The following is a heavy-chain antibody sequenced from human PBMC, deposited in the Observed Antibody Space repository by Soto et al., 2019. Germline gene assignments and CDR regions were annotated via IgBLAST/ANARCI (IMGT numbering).Heavy chain of an antibody. CDR1: EFTFSSYA. Sequence: ESGGGLVQPGGSLTLSCAASEFTFSSYAMSWVRQSPRKGLEWVSAISANGGSTYYADSVRGRFTISRDNSKNTLYLQMNSLRAEDTALYYCAKGPTIFGVVISFEYYYGMDVWGQGTTVTVS. CDR2: ISANGGST. J-gene: IGHJ6*02. D-gene: IGHD3-3*01. V-gene: IGHV3-23*01. CDR3: AKGPTIFGVVISFEYYYGMDV.